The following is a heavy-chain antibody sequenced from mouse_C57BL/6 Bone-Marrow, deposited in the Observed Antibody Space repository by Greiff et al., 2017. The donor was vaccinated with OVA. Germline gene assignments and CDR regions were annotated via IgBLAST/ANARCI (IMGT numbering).Heavy chain of an antibody. CDR2: IYPSDSET. Sequence: VQLQQPGAELVRPGSSVKLSCKASGYTFTSYWMDWVKQRPGQGLEWIGNIYPSDSETHYNQKFKDKATLTVDKSSSTAYMQLSSLTSEDSAVYYCARSRYDYVDYWGQGTTLTVSS. V-gene: IGHV1-61*01. CDR3: ARSRYDYVDY. J-gene: IGHJ2*01. CDR1: GYTFTSYW. D-gene: IGHD2-4*01.